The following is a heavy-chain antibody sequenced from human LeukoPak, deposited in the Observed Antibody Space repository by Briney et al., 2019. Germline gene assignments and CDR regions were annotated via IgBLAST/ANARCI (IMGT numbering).Heavy chain of an antibody. D-gene: IGHD6-13*01. V-gene: IGHV1-69*05. J-gene: IGHJ4*02. CDR2: IIPIFGTA. CDR3: ARDSPIAALTDY. CDR1: GGTFSSYA. Sequence: SVKVSCKASGGTFSSYAISWLRQAPGQGLEWMGRIIPIFGTANYAQKFQGRVTITTDESTSTAYMELSSLRSEDTAVYYCARDSPIAALTDYWGQGTLVTVSS.